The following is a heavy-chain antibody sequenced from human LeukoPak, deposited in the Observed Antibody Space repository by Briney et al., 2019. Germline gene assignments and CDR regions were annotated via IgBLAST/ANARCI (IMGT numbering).Heavy chain of an antibody. V-gene: IGHV3-11*01. J-gene: IGHJ4*02. CDR1: GSTLSDYY. D-gene: IGHD4-23*01. CDR3: AREEYGGNNCDY. Sequence: GGSLRLSCASPGSTLSDYYVNWIRQAPGKGLEWVSQISNTSYSKYYADSVKGRFTISRDNVKDSVSLQMNSLRVAYSGMYYCAREEYGGNNCDYWGQGILVSVSS. CDR2: ISNTSYSK.